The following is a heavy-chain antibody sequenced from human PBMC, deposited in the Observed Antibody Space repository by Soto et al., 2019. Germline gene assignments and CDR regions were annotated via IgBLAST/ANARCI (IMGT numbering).Heavy chain of an antibody. CDR2: ISSSGSTI. CDR3: ASYRSSWLYFDY. CDR1: GFTLSDYS. V-gene: IGHV3-11*01. J-gene: IGHJ4*02. Sequence: GGSLRLSCAASGFTLSDYSMSWIRQAPGKGLEWVSYISSSGSTIYYADSVKGRFTISRDNAKKSLYLQMNSLRAEDTAVYYGASYRSSWLYFDYWGQGT. D-gene: IGHD6-13*01.